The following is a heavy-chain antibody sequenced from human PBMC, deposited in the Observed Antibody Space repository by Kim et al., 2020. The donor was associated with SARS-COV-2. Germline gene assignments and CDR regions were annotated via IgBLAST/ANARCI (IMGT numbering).Heavy chain of an antibody. V-gene: IGHV4-34*01. CDR3: ARGRAVGTPGLSAFDI. J-gene: IGHJ3*02. D-gene: IGHD2-21*02. CDR2: INHSGST. CDR1: GGSFSGYY. Sequence: SETLSLTCAVYGGSFSGYYWSWIRQPPGKGLEWIGEINHSGSTNYNPSLKSRVTISVDTSKNQFSLKLSSVTAADTAVYYCARGRAVGTPGLSAFDIWGQGTMVTVSS.